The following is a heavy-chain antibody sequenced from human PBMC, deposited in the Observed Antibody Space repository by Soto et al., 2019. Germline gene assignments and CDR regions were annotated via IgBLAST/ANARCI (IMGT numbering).Heavy chain of an antibody. CDR3: ARDNIVVVPAATYYGMDV. D-gene: IGHD2-2*01. CDR1: GGTFSSYA. V-gene: IGHV1-69*06. J-gene: IGHJ6*02. Sequence: SVKVSCKASGGTFSSYAISGVRQAPGQGLEWMGGIIPIFGTANYAQKFQGRVTIAADKSTSTAYMELSSLRSEDTAVYYCARDNIVVVPAATYYGMDVWGQGTTVTVSS. CDR2: IIPIFGTA.